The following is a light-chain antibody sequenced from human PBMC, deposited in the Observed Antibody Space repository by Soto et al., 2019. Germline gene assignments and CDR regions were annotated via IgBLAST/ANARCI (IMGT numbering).Light chain of an antibody. CDR1: SSDVGGYNH. V-gene: IGLV2-8*01. CDR3: SSYAGTTSFV. Sequence: QSALTQPPSASGSPGQSVTISCSGTSSDVGGYNHVSWYQQHPGKAPKVIIYEVSQRPSGVPDRFSGSKSGNTASLTVSGLQAEDEADYYCSSYAGTTSFVFGTGTKVTVL. J-gene: IGLJ1*01. CDR2: EVS.